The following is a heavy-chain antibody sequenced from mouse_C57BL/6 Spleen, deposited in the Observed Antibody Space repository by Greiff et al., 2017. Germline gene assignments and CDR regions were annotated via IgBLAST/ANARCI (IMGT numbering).Heavy chain of an antibody. CDR3: VRDGSSYCWYFDV. CDR1: GFSFNTYA. V-gene: IGHV10-1*01. CDR2: IRSKSNNYAT. Sequence: DVKLVESGGGLVQPKGSLKLSCAASGFSFNTYAMNWVRQAPGKGLEWVARIRSKSNNYATYYADSVKDRFTISRDDSESMLYLQMNNLKTEDTAMYYCVRDGSSYCWYFDVWGTGTTVTVSS. J-gene: IGHJ1*03. D-gene: IGHD1-1*01.